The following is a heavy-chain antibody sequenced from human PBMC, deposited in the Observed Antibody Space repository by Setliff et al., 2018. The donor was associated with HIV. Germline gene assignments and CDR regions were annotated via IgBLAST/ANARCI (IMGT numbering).Heavy chain of an antibody. J-gene: IGHJ4*02. CDR2: INPKNGDT. Sequence: ASVKVSCKASGYTFTDYYVHWVRQAPGQGLEWMGWINPKNGDTQYSQDFQDRVTMTRDTSISTAYMELSRLTSHDTAVYYCARDLFGSWYTGSSGLAHWGQGTLVTAPQ. CDR3: ARDLFGSWYTGSSGLAH. D-gene: IGHD2-2*02. V-gene: IGHV1-2*02. CDR1: GYTFTDYY.